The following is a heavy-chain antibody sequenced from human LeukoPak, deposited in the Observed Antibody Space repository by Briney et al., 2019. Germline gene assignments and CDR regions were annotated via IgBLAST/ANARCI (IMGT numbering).Heavy chain of an antibody. Sequence: ASVKVSCKASGYTFTGYYMHWVRQAPGQGLEWMGIINPSGGSTSYAQKFQGRVTMTRDMSTSTVYMELSSLRSEDTAVYYCARDGGPDSSGYQSPDYWGQGTLVTVSS. CDR3: ARDGGPDSSGYQSPDY. V-gene: IGHV1-46*01. CDR2: INPSGGST. D-gene: IGHD3-22*01. CDR1: GYTFTGYY. J-gene: IGHJ4*02.